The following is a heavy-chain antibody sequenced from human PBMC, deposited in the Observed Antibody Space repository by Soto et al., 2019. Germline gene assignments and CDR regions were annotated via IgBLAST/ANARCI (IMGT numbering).Heavy chain of an antibody. Sequence: GGSLRLSCGAPGVTFKDYGMHWVRQAPGKGLEWVAVISYDGKQTYYADSVKGRFTISKDKSKRTLFLQMNSLKVDDTAVYYCARDGWGSNWYFDLWGRGTLVTVSS. CDR2: ISYDGKQT. J-gene: IGHJ2*01. V-gene: IGHV3-30*03. CDR1: GVTFKDYG. D-gene: IGHD3-16*01. CDR3: ARDGWGSNWYFDL.